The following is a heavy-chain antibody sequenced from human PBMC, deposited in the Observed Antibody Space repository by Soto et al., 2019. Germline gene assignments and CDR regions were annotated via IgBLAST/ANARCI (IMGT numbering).Heavy chain of an antibody. Sequence: PGGSLRLSCAASGFTFSSYGMHWVRQAPGKGLEWVAVISYDGSNKYYADSVKGRFTISRDNSKNTLYLQMNSLRAEDTAVYYCAKSVNLTYYDFWSGYFQGGRSRRWYYYGMDVWGQGTTVTVSS. D-gene: IGHD3-3*01. V-gene: IGHV3-30*18. J-gene: IGHJ6*02. CDR1: GFTFSSYG. CDR3: AKSVNLTYYDFWSGYFQGGRSRRWYYYGMDV. CDR2: ISYDGSNK.